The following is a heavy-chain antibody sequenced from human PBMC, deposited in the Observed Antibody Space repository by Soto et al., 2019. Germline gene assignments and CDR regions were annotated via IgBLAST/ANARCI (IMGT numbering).Heavy chain of an antibody. CDR3: ARGVGSSGWYNWFDP. CDR1: GYTFTSYA. Sequence: ASVKVSCKASGYTFTSYAMHWVRQAPGQRLEWMGWINAGNGNTKYSQKFQGRVTITRDTSASTAYMELSSLRSEDTAVYYCARGVGSSGWYNWFDPWGQGTLVTVSS. V-gene: IGHV1-3*01. CDR2: INAGNGNT. D-gene: IGHD6-19*01. J-gene: IGHJ5*02.